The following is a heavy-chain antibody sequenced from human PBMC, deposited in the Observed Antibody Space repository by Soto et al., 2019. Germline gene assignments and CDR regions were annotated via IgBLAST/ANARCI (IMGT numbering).Heavy chain of an antibody. CDR2: INAYNGNT. CDR3: AMVDVYVTPSPQDV. CDR1: GYRFTSYG. Sequence: GASVKVSCKASGYRFTSYGIGWVRQAPGQGLEWMGWINAYNGNTNYAQNLQGGVTLTTDTSTSTAYMELRSLRSNDTAVYYCAMVDVYVTPSPQDVWGQGTTVTVSS. V-gene: IGHV1-18*01. J-gene: IGHJ6*02. D-gene: IGHD3-16*01.